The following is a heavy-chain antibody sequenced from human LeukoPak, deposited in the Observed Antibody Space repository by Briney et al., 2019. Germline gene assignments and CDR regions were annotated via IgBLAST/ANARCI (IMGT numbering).Heavy chain of an antibody. CDR3: ARDRAYYDSPGY. CDR2: ISHYNGNT. J-gene: IGHJ4*02. D-gene: IGHD3-22*01. Sequence: ASVTVSFKASGYTFTSYGISWVRHAPAQGLEWKGWISHYNGNTNNAQKLQGRVTLTKDTSTSTAYMELRSLRSDDTAVYYCARDRAYYDSPGYWGQGTLVTVSS. CDR1: GYTFTSYG. V-gene: IGHV1-18*01.